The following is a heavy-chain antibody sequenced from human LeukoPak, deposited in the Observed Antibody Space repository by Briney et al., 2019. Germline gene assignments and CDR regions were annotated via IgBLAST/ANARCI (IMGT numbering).Heavy chain of an antibody. CDR1: GYSISSGFY. CDR3: ASLTMVRGASELYFDY. D-gene: IGHD3-10*01. V-gene: IGHV4-38-2*02. J-gene: IGHJ4*02. Sequence: SETLSLTCTVSGYSISSGFYWGWIRQPPGKGLQWIGSVYHSGTTYYNPSLKSRVTMSVDTSTNQFSLKLSSVTAADTAVYYCASLTMVRGASELYFDYWGQGTLVTVSS. CDR2: VYHSGTT.